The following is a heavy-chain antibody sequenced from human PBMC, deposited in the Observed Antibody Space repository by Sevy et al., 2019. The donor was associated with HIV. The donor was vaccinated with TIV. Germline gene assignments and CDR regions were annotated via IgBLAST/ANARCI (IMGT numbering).Heavy chain of an antibody. D-gene: IGHD3-10*01. V-gene: IGHV3-30*18. Sequence: GGSLRLSCAASGFTFSSFGMHWVRQVPGKGLEWVSFISYDGSDKRYVDSVKGRLTSSRDSSKNTLYLQMNSLRGGATAVYYCANDGPPYDTSVSYMYYFDYWGQGALVTVSS. CDR1: GFTFSSFG. J-gene: IGHJ4*02. CDR2: ISYDGSDK. CDR3: ANDGPPYDTSVSYMYYFDY.